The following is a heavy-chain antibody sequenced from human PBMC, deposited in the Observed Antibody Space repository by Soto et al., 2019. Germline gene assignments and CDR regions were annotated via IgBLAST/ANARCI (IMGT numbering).Heavy chain of an antibody. CDR1: GGTFSSYA. D-gene: IGHD1-1*01. Sequence: SVKVSCKASGGTFSSYAISWVRQAPGQGLEWMGGIIPIFGTANYAQKFQGRVTITADESTSTAYMELSSLRSEDTAVYYCARAPQLELYYYYYGMDVWGQGTTVTVSS. V-gene: IGHV1-69*13. J-gene: IGHJ6*02. CDR2: IIPIFGTA. CDR3: ARAPQLELYYYYYGMDV.